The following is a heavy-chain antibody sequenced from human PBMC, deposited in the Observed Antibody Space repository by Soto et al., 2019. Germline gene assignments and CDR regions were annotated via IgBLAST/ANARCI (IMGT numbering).Heavy chain of an antibody. CDR3: TTLEYSISTYYYYYYMDV. D-gene: IGHD6-6*01. V-gene: IGHV3-73*01. CDR2: IRSKANSYAT. J-gene: IGHJ6*03. CDR1: GFTFSGSA. Sequence: EVQLVESGGGLVQPGGSLKLSCAASGFTFSGSAMHWVRQASGKGLEWVGRIRSKANSYATAYAASVKGRFTISRDDSKNTAYLQMNILKTEDTAVYYCTTLEYSISTYYYYYYMDVWGNVTTVTVSS.